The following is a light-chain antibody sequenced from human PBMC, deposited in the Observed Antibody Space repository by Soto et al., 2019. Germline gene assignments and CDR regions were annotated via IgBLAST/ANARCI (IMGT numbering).Light chain of an antibody. V-gene: IGKV3-11*01. Sequence: EVVLTQSPATLSLSPGERATLSFRASQSVSSYLAWYQQKPGQAPRLLIYDASNRATGIPARFSGSGSGTDFTLTISSLEPEDFAVYYCQQRYNWLTFGGGTKVEIK. CDR2: DAS. J-gene: IGKJ4*01. CDR3: QQRYNWLT. CDR1: QSVSSY.